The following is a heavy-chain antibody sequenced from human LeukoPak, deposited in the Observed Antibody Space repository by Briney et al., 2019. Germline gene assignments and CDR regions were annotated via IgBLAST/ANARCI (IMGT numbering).Heavy chain of an antibody. J-gene: IGHJ4*02. V-gene: IGHV1-69*04. CDR1: GGTFSSYA. D-gene: IGHD3-22*01. CDR3: AGGSSGYYPN. Sequence: SVKVSCKASGGTFSSYAVSWVRQAPGQGLEWMGRIIPILGIANYAQKFQGRVTITADKSTSTAYMELSSLRSEDTAVYYCAGGSSGYYPNWGQGTLVTVSS. CDR2: IIPILGIA.